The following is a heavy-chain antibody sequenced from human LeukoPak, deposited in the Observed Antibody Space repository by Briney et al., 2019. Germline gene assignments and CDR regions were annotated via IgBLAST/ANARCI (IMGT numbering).Heavy chain of an antibody. CDR3: AREHYYGSGSYYWGMDV. V-gene: IGHV1-69*13. CDR1: GGTFSSYA. CDR2: IIPIFGTA. Sequence: GASVKVSCKASGGTFSSYAISWVRRAPGQGLEWMGGIIPIFGTANYAQKFQGRVTITADESTSTAYMELSSLRSEDTAVYYCAREHYYGSGSYYWGMDVWGKGTTVTVSS. D-gene: IGHD3-10*01. J-gene: IGHJ6*04.